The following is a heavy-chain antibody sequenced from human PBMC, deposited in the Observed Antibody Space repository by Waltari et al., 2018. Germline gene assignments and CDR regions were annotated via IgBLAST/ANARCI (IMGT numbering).Heavy chain of an antibody. CDR1: GFTFSSYT. V-gene: IGHV3-23*01. D-gene: IGHD6-19*01. CDR2: IVGNGANT. J-gene: IGHJ4*02. CDR3: VKAARSGWGVVNYFDY. Sequence: EVQLLESGGHLVQPGGSLRLSCAASGFTFSSYTVTWVRQAPGKGLEWVSAIVGNGANTYYADSVKGRFTISRDNSKNTLYLQMNSLRAEDTAVYYCVKAARSGWGVVNYFDYWGQGTLVTVSS.